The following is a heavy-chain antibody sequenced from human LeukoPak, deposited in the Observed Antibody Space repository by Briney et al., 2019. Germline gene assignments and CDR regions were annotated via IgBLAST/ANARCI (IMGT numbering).Heavy chain of an antibody. D-gene: IGHD3-10*01. Sequence: GGSLRLSCAASGFTFSNNWMSWVRQAPGKGLECVANIKKDGSEKYYINSVKGRFTISRDNAKNSLYLQMNSLRAEDTAVYYCARMYYIRGVLFYYFDSWGQGTLVTVSS. CDR1: GFTFSNNW. V-gene: IGHV3-7*01. CDR2: IKKDGSEK. J-gene: IGHJ4*02. CDR3: ARMYYIRGVLFYYFDS.